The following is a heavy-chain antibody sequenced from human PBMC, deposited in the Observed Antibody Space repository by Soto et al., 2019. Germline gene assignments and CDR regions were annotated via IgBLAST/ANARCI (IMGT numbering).Heavy chain of an antibody. CDR2: VFYSGTT. J-gene: IGHJ4*02. D-gene: IGHD3-22*01. V-gene: IGHV4-59*12. CDR1: GDSISSYY. CDR3: ARGPYDSSGYYYGGLDY. Sequence: SETLSLTCTVSGDSISSYYWNWIRQPPGKRLEWIGYVFYSGTTNYNPTLKSRVTISVDTSNNHFSLRLSSVTAADTAVYYCARGPYDSSGYYYGGLDYWGQGTLVTVSS.